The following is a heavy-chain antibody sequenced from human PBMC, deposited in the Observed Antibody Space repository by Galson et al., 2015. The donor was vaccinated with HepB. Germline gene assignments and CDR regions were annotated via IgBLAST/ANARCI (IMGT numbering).Heavy chain of an antibody. CDR2: IIPIFGTA. CDR3: ARDFTAAADPGDYFDY. J-gene: IGHJ4*02. V-gene: IGHV1-69*05. Sequence: SVKVSCKASGGTFSSYAISWVRQAPGQGLEWMGGIIPIFGTANYAQKFQGRVTITRDTSASTAYMELSSLRSEDSAVYYCARDFTAAADPGDYFDYWGQGTLVTVSS. D-gene: IGHD6-13*01. CDR1: GGTFSSYA.